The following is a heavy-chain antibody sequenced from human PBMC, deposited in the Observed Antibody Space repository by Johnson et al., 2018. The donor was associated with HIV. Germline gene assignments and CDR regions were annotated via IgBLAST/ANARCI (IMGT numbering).Heavy chain of an antibody. Sequence: VQLVESGGGVVRPGGSLRLSCAASGFTFDDYGLAWVRQAPGKGLEWVSGIHWNGGSVGYADSVKGRFLISRSNANNSLYLQMNSLRAEDTALYYCARQHYYDSSGQGGGLDIWGQGTMVTVSS. CDR3: ARQHYYDSSGQGGGLDI. D-gene: IGHD3-22*01. V-gene: IGHV3-20*04. CDR2: IHWNGGSV. CDR1: GFTFDDYG. J-gene: IGHJ3*02.